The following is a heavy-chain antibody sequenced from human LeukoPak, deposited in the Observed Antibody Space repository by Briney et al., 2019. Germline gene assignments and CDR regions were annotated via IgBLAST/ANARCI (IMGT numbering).Heavy chain of an antibody. J-gene: IGHJ6*02. V-gene: IGHV4-39*01. CDR1: GGSLSSSSYY. Sequence: SETLSLTCTVSGGSLSSSSYYWGWLRQPPGKGLEWIGSIYYSGSTYYNPSLKSRVTISVDTSKNQFSLKLSYVTAADTAVYYCARHRYYYDSSGYRYYYYGMDVWGQGTTVTVSS. CDR2: IYYSGST. D-gene: IGHD3-22*01. CDR3: ARHRYYYDSSGYRYYYYGMDV.